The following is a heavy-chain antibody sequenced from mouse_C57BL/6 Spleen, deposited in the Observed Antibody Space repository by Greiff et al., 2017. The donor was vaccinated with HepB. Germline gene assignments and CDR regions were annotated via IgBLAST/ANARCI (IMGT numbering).Heavy chain of an antibody. J-gene: IGHJ2*01. CDR1: GYTFTSYW. CDR3: ARESVTTVVAPLFDY. Sequence: QVQLQQPGAELVKPGASVKMSCKASGYTFTSYWITWVKQRPGQGLEWIGDIYPGSGSTNYNEKFKSKATLTVDTSSSTAYMQLSSLTSEDSAVYYCARESVTTVVAPLFDYWGQGTTLTVSS. CDR2: IYPGSGST. D-gene: IGHD1-1*01. V-gene: IGHV1-55*01.